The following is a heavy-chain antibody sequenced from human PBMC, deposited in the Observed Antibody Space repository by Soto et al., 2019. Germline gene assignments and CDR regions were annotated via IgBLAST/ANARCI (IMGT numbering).Heavy chain of an antibody. J-gene: IGHJ4*02. CDR3: ATSYGSGSRAFDY. CDR2: IVPMLGMA. D-gene: IGHD3-10*01. CDR1: GDTFSFYT. Sequence: QVQLVQSGAEVKKPGSSVKVSCKASGDTFSFYTINWVRQAPGLGLEGMGRIVPMLGMANYALKFQGRVTMTADKSTSTAYMELGSLRYEDTAMYYCATSYGSGSRAFDYWGQGALVTVSS. V-gene: IGHV1-69*02.